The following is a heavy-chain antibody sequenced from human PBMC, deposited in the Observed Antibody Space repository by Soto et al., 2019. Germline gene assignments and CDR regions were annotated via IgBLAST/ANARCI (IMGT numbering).Heavy chain of an antibody. CDR3: ASGAAYYDFWSGYPH. J-gene: IGHJ4*02. D-gene: IGHD3-3*01. Sequence: SVKVSCKASGGTFSSYTISWVRQAPGQGLEWMGRIIPILGIANYAQKFQGRVTITADKSTSTAYMELSSLRSEDTAVYYCASGAAYYDFWSGYPHWGQGTLVTVSS. CDR1: GGTFSSYT. CDR2: IIPILGIA. V-gene: IGHV1-69*02.